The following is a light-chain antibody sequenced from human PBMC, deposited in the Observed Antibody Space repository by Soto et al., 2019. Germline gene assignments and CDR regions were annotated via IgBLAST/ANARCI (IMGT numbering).Light chain of an antibody. V-gene: IGLV3-1*01. CDR1: KLGDKY. J-gene: IGLJ2*01. CDR3: QAWDSSTVV. Sequence: SYELTQPPSVSVSPGQTASITCSGEKLGDKYACWYQQKPGQSPVLVIYQDSKRPSGIPERFSGSNSGNTAALTIRGTQAMDEADYYCQAWDSSTVVFGGGTKVTVL. CDR2: QDS.